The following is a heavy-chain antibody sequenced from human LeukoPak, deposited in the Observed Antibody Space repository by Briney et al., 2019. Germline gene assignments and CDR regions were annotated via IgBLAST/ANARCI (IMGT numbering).Heavy chain of an antibody. J-gene: IGHJ4*02. V-gene: IGHV4-39*01. CDR1: GGSISSTSYY. CDR3: ARAVIWYSGSYYYFDY. CDR2: IYYSGGT. Sequence: PSETLSLTCTVSGGSISSTSYYWGWIRQPPGKGLEWIGSIYYSGGTYYNPSLKSRVIISVDTSKNQFSLKLSSVTAADTAVYYCARAVIWYSGSYYYFDYWGQGTLVTVSS. D-gene: IGHD1-26*01.